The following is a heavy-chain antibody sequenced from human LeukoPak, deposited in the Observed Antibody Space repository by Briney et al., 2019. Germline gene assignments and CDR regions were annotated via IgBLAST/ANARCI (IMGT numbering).Heavy chain of an antibody. CDR3: ARDGSIFSLFAS. CDR2: IYYSGST. J-gene: IGHJ5*02. Sequence: NPSETLSLTCTVSGYSISSGYYWAWIRQPPGKGLEWIGSIYYSGSTYYNPSLKSRVTISLDTSKNQFSLKPSSVTAADTAVYFCARDGSIFSLFASSGQGTLVTVSS. CDR1: GYSISSGYY. D-gene: IGHD3-9*01. V-gene: IGHV4-38-2*02.